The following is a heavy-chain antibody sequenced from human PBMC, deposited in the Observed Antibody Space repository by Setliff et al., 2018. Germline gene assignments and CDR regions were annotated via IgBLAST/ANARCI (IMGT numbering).Heavy chain of an antibody. CDR2: IYYSGST. CDR3: ARDNNPGYRGYWGRFDY. D-gene: IGHD3-16*02. V-gene: IGHV4-59*06. CDR1: GGSISSYY. Sequence: SETLSLTCTVSGGSISSYYWSWIRQPPGKGLEWIGYIYYSGSTYYNPSLKSRVTISVDTSKNQFSLKLSSVTAADTAVYYCARDNNPGYRGYWGRFDYWGQGTLVTVSS. J-gene: IGHJ4*02.